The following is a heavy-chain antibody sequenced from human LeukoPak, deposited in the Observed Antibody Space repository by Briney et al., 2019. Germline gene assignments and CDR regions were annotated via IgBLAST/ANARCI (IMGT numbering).Heavy chain of an antibody. CDR3: AKDIRYYYDSSATNAFDI. D-gene: IGHD3-22*01. Sequence: KAGGSLRLSCAASGFTFSDYYMSWIRQAPGKGLEWVSYISSSGSTIYYADSVKGRFTISRDNAKNSLYLQMNSLRAEDTAVYYCAKDIRYYYDSSATNAFDIWGQGTMVTVSS. V-gene: IGHV3-11*04. CDR2: ISSSGSTI. J-gene: IGHJ3*02. CDR1: GFTFSDYY.